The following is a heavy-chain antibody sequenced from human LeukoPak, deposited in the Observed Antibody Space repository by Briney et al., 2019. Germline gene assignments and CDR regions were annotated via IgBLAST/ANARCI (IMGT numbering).Heavy chain of an antibody. CDR3: ARESVDSSHFDY. D-gene: IGHD6-13*01. CDR2: IYHSGST. CDR1: GDSISSGGYY. J-gene: IGHJ4*02. Sequence: SQTLSLTCTVSGDSISSGGYYWSWIRQPPGKGLEWIGYIYHSGSTYYNPSLKSWVTISVDRSKNQFSLKLNSVTAADTAVYYCARESVDSSHFDYWGQGTLVTVSS. V-gene: IGHV4-30-2*01.